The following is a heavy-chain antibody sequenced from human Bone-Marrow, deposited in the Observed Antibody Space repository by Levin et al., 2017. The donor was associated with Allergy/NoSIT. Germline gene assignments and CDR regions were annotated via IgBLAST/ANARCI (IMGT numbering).Heavy chain of an antibody. CDR2: ISSSSSYI. V-gene: IGHV3-21*01. CDR1: GFTFSSYS. J-gene: IGHJ4*02. CDR3: AASVDTAMGDDY. Sequence: GESLKISCAASGFTFSSYSMNWVRQAPGKGLEWVSSISSSSSYIYYADSVKGRFTISRDNAKNSLYLQMNSLRAEDTAVYYCAASVDTAMGDDYWGQGTLVTVSS. D-gene: IGHD5-18*01.